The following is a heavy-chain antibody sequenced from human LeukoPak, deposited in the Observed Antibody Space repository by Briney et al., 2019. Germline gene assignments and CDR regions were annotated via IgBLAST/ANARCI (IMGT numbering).Heavy chain of an antibody. V-gene: IGHV3-23*01. Sequence: GGSLRLSCAASGFTFSSYAMSWVRQAPGKGLEWVSAISGSGGSTYHADSVKGRFTISRDNSKNTLYLQMNSLRAEDTAVYYCAKDFYDSSGSRYDYWGQGTLVTVSS. CDR1: GFTFSSYA. J-gene: IGHJ4*02. D-gene: IGHD3-22*01. CDR2: ISGSGGST. CDR3: AKDFYDSSGSRYDY.